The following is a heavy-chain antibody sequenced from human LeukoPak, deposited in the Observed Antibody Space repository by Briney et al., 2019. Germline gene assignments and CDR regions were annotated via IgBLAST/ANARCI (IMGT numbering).Heavy chain of an antibody. Sequence: GGSLRLSCVASGVTLSSYGMHWVRQAPGKELEWVAYIRHDGTNQYNADSLKGRFTVSRDNSQNTLYLQMNTLRAEDTAVYYCATAFVTGAPFEYWGQGTLVTVSS. D-gene: IGHD2-8*02. J-gene: IGHJ4*02. CDR1: GVTLSSYG. CDR2: IRHDGTNQ. V-gene: IGHV3-30*02. CDR3: ATAFVTGAPFEY.